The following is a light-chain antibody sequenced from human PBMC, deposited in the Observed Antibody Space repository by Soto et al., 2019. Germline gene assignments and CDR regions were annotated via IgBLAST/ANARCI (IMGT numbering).Light chain of an antibody. V-gene: IGKV1-39*01. CDR3: QQYASYLWT. Sequence: DIPLTQCPSSLSAWRGYRFTITCRASQSISSYLNWYQQKPGKAPSLLIYATSSLQSGVPSRFSGSGSGTEFTLTISSVQPDDFATYYCQQYASYLWTFGQGPKVDIK. J-gene: IGKJ1*01. CDR2: ATS. CDR1: QSISSY.